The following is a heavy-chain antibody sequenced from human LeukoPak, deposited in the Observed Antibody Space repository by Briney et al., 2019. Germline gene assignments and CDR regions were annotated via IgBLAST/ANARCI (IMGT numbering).Heavy chain of an antibody. V-gene: IGHV3-23*01. CDR1: GFTFSSYG. J-gene: IGHJ4*02. CDR2: ISGSGGST. D-gene: IGHD6-13*01. CDR3: AKGGSSWGSPFDY. Sequence: GSLRLSCAASGFTFSSYGMSWVRQAPGKGLEWVSGISGSGGSTYYADSVKGRFTISRDNSKNTLYLQMNSLRAEDTAVYYCAKGGSSWGSPFDYWGQGTLVTVSS.